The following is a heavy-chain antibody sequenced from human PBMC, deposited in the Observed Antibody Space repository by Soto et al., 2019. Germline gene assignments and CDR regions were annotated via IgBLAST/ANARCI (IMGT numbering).Heavy chain of an antibody. CDR3: GSLGRHV. V-gene: IGHV3-7*01. CDR1: GFTFSYSW. D-gene: IGHD3-16*01. Sequence: WSSLRLSGAASGFTFSYSWMDWVRQPPGKGPEWVANIKHDGSEKNYVVSVKGRFTISRDNAKNSLYLQMNSLRAEDTGVYYCGSLGRHVWGQGTTVTVSS. J-gene: IGHJ6*02. CDR2: IKHDGSEK.